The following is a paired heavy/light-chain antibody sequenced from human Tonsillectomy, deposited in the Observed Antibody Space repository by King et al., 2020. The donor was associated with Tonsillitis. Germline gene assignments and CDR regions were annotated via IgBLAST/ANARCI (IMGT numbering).Light chain of an antibody. CDR2: DVS. CDR1: SSDVGSYIY. J-gene: IGLJ1*01. V-gene: IGLV2-11*01. CDR3: CSYAGSFTYV. Sequence: QSALTQPRSVSGSPGQSVTISCTGTSSDVGSYIYVSWYQQYPGKAPRLMIYDVSERPSGVPDRFSGSKSGNTASLTISGLQAEDEADYYCCSYAGSFTYVFGTGTRVTVL.
Heavy chain of an antibody. Sequence: QVQLQQWGAGLLKPSETLSLTCAVYGGSFSDHYWSWIRQPPGKGLEWIGEINHSGTTNYNPSLKSRVTISVDTSKNQFSLEMRSVTAADTATYYCARVTYYFASGRFDPWGQGTLVSVSS. CDR1: GGSFSDHY. CDR3: ARVTYYFASGRFDP. D-gene: IGHD3-10*01. J-gene: IGHJ5*02. CDR2: INHSGTT. V-gene: IGHV4-34*01.